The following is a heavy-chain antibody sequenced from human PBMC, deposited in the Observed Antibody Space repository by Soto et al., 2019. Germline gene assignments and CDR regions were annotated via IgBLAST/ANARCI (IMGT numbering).Heavy chain of an antibody. Sequence: GGSLRLSCAASGFTFSDLWMTWVRQAPGKGLEWVANINQDGSETYYVDSVKGRFTISRDNAKNSLYLQMDSLRAEDTAVYYCARRGNIFDYWGQGILVTVSS. CDR1: GFTFSDLW. CDR3: ARRGNIFDY. V-gene: IGHV3-7*05. D-gene: IGHD2-15*01. J-gene: IGHJ4*02. CDR2: INQDGSET.